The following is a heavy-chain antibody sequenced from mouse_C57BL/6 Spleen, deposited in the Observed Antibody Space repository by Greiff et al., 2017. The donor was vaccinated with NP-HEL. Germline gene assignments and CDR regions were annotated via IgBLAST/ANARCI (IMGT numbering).Heavy chain of an antibody. Sequence: EVKLMESGGGLVKPGGSLKLSCAASGFTFSDYGMHWVRQAPEKGLEWVAYISSGSSTIYYADTVKGRFTISRDNAKNTLFLQMTSLRSEDTAMYYCARDDGYYRDFDYWGQGTTLTVSS. CDR1: GFTFSDYG. D-gene: IGHD2-3*01. CDR3: ARDDGYYRDFDY. V-gene: IGHV5-17*01. CDR2: ISSGSSTI. J-gene: IGHJ2*01.